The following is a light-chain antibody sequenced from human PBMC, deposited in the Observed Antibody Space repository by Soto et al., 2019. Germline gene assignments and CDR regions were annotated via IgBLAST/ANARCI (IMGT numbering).Light chain of an antibody. Sequence: QSVLTQSSSASASLGSSVKLTCTLSSGHSSYIIAWHQQQPGKAPRYLMKLEGSGSYNQGSGVPDRFSGSSSGADRYLTISNLQSEDEADYYCETWDSNTRVFGTGAKLTVL. V-gene: IGLV4-60*03. CDR3: ETWDSNTRV. CDR1: SGHSSYI. CDR2: LEGSGSY. J-gene: IGLJ1*01.